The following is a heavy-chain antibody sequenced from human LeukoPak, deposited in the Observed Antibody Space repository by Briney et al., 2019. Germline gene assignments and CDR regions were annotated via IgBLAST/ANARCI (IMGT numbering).Heavy chain of an antibody. CDR1: GFTFSDYE. V-gene: IGHV3-48*03. J-gene: IGHJ4*02. CDR3: ARGLRKGRYFDY. D-gene: IGHD3-16*01. CDR2: ISGSGTTM. Sequence: GGSLRLSCAASGFTFSDYEMNWLRQAPGKGLEWVSYISGSGTTMYYAGSVRGRFTISRDNAENSLYLQTNRLRAEDTAIYYCARGLRKGRYFDYWGQGTLVTVSS.